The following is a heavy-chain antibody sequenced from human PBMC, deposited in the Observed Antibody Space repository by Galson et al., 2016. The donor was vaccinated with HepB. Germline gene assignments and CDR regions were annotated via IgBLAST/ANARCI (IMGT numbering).Heavy chain of an antibody. V-gene: IGHV3-30-3*01. CDR3: VRDRGGGYNHLDY. Sequence: SLRLSCAASQFTFSSYAMHWVRQAPGKGLESLAVISGDGNIKYYAHSVRGRFSISRDNSKTTLYLQMNSLTADDTAIYYCVRDRGGGYNHLDYWGQGTLVTVSS. CDR2: ISGDGNIK. D-gene: IGHD3-10*01. CDR1: QFTFSSYA. J-gene: IGHJ4*02.